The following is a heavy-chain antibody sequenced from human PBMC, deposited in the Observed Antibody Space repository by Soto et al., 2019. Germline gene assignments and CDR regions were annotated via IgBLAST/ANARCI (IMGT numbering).Heavy chain of an antibody. D-gene: IGHD3-10*01. J-gene: IGHJ5*02. V-gene: IGHV4-61*01. Sequence: QVQLQESGPGLVKPSETLSLTCTVSGGSVSSGSYYWSWIRQPPGKGLEWIGYIDYRGSTNYNPSRKSQVTRSVDTSKNQFSLNLSSVTAAVSAVYYCARDHVVRGVSNWFDPWGQGTLVTVSS. CDR1: GGSVSSGSYY. CDR3: ARDHVVRGVSNWFDP. CDR2: IDYRGST.